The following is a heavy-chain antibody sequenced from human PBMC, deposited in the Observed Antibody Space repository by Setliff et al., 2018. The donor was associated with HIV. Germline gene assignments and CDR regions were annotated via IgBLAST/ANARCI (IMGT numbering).Heavy chain of an antibody. J-gene: IGHJ4*02. V-gene: IGHV4-31*03. CDR2: VYYTGES. CDR1: GGSISRGGRY. CDR3: ASATVGGASPFDS. Sequence: KPSETLSLTCSVYGGSISRGGRYWGWIRRHPGRGLEWLGYVYYTGESFYKPSLGGRVTILQDKSKNQFSLELRSVTAADTAVYYCASATVGGASPFDSWGPGTLVTVSS. D-gene: IGHD4-4*01.